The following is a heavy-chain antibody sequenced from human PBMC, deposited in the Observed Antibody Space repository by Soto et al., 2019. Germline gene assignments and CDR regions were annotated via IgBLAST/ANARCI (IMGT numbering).Heavy chain of an antibody. Sequence: PSETLSLTCAVSGGSISSSNWWSWVRQPPGKGLEWIGEIYHSGSTNYNPSLKSRVTISVDESKNQFSLKLSSVTAADTAVYYCASHKIAARFFDYWGQGTLVTVSS. J-gene: IGHJ4*02. CDR3: ASHKIAARFFDY. V-gene: IGHV4-4*02. CDR2: IYHSGST. CDR1: GGSISSSNW. D-gene: IGHD6-6*01.